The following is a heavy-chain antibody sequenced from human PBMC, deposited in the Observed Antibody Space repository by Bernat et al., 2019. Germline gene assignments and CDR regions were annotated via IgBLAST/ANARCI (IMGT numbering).Heavy chain of an antibody. CDR1: GGTFSSYA. CDR3: ARDQKPPYYYYYGMDV. J-gene: IGHJ6*02. CDR2: IIPILGIA. V-gene: IGHV1-69*04. Sequence: QVQLVQSGAEVKKPGSSVKVSCKASGGTFSSYAISWVRQAPGQGLEWMGRIIPILGIANYAQKFQGRVTITADKSTSTAYMELSSLRSEDTAVYYCARDQKPPYYYYYGMDVWGQGTTVTVSS.